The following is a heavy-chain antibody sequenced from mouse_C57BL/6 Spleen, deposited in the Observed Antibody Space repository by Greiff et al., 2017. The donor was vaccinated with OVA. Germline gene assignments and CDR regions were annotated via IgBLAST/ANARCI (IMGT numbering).Heavy chain of an antibody. Sequence: DVMLVESGEGLVKPGGSLKLSCAASGFTFSSYAMSWVRQTPEKRLEWVAYISSGGDYIYYADTVKGRFTISRDNARNTLYLQMSSLKSEDTAMYYCTRERGSGYEDAMDYWGQGTSVTVSS. CDR3: TRERGSGYEDAMDY. J-gene: IGHJ4*01. V-gene: IGHV5-9-1*02. CDR1: GFTFSSYA. D-gene: IGHD3-2*02. CDR2: ISSGGDYI.